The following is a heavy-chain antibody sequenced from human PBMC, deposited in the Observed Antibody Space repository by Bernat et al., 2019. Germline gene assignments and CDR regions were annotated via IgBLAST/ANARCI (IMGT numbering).Heavy chain of an antibody. J-gene: IGHJ4*02. D-gene: IGHD6-13*01. Sequence: EVQLVESGGGLVQPGGSLRLSCSASGFTFSSYAMHWVRQAPGKGLEYVSAISSNGGSTYYADSVKGRFTISRDNSKKTLYLQMRSLRAEDTAVYYCVKDSGIAAAYFDYWGQGTLVTVSS. CDR3: VKDSGIAAAYFDY. CDR1: GFTFSSYA. CDR2: ISSNGGST. V-gene: IGHV3-64D*06.